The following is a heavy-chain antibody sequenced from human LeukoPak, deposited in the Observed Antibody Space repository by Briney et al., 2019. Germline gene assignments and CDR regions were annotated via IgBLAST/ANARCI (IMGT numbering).Heavy chain of an antibody. CDR3: ARGVMGGFGELLGTFDY. J-gene: IGHJ4*02. Sequence: SVKVSCKGSGFTFTSSAMQWVRQARGQRLEWIGWIVVGSGNTNYAQKFQGWVTMTRDTSISTAYMELSRLRSDDTAVYYCARGVMGGFGELLGTFDYWGQGTLVTVSS. CDR2: IVVGSGNT. V-gene: IGHV1-58*02. D-gene: IGHD3-10*01. CDR1: GFTFTSSA.